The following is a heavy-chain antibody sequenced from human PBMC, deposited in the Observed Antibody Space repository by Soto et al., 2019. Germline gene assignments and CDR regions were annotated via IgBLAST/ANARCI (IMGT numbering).Heavy chain of an antibody. CDR3: AREGGFMRAADYYYYYGMDV. CDR1: GGTFSSYA. D-gene: IGHD2-15*01. J-gene: IGHJ6*02. CDR2: IIPIFGTA. Sequence: QVQLVQSGAEVKKPGASVKVSCKASGGTFSSYAISWVRQAPGQGLEWMGGIIPIFGTANYAQKFQGRVTITADKSTSTAYRELSSLRSEDTAVYYCAREGGFMRAADYYYYYGMDVWGQGTTVTVSS. V-gene: IGHV1-69*06.